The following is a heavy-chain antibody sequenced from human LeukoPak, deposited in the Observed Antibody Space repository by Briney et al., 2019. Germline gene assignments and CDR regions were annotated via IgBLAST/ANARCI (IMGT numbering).Heavy chain of an antibody. V-gene: IGHV4-59*08. CDR2: GYVHHSGGT. Sequence: KPSETLSLTCTVSGVSISSNCWSWIRQPPGKGLEWIGYGYVHHSGGTNCNPSLKSRVTISLDSSKNLFSLKLSSVTAADTAVYYCARGTVTPSYFDFWGRGTLVTVSS. D-gene: IGHD4-11*01. J-gene: IGHJ4*02. CDR1: GVSISSNC. CDR3: ARGTVTPSYFDF.